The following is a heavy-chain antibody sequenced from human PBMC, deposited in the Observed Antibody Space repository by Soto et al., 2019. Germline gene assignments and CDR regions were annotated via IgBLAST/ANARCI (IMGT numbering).Heavy chain of an antibody. CDR2: IKTNADGATT. CDR3: TTHVLQVSDWIMFFDY. CDR1: GFNFNNAW. Sequence: GGSLRLSCAASGFNFNNAWMSWVRQAPGKGLEWVGRIKTNADGATTDYAAPVKGRFTISRDDSEKTLYLQMSSLRTDDTAVYFCTTHVLQVSDWIMFFDYWGQGVLVTVSS. D-gene: IGHD2-2*03. V-gene: IGHV3-15*01. J-gene: IGHJ4*02.